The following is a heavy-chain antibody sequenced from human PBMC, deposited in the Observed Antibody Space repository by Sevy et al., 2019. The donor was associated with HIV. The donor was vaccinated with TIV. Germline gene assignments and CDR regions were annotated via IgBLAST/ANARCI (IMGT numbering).Heavy chain of an antibody. D-gene: IGHD3-10*01. J-gene: IGHJ5*02. Sequence: GGCLRLSCAASGFTFSSYSMNWVRQAPGKGLEWVSYISSSSSTIYYADSVKGRFTISRDNAKNSLYLQMNSLRDEDTAVYYSARDSGRITMVRGVMGGWFDPWGQGTLVTVSS. CDR2: ISSSSSTI. CDR1: GFTFSSYS. V-gene: IGHV3-48*02. CDR3: ARDSGRITMVRGVMGGWFDP.